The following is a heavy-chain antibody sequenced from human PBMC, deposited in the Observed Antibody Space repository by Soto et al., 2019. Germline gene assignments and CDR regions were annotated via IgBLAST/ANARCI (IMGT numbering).Heavy chain of an antibody. D-gene: IGHD2-15*01. V-gene: IGHV3-74*01. J-gene: IGHJ6*02. CDR3: PHCSGESSHRGCSGTDV. Sequence: PGESLKISCAVSGFTFSGYWMHWVRQSPWKGLVLVSRINSDGTTTAYADSVKGRFTISRDKSKNTLYLQMSSLRAEDTAVYYFPHCSGESSHRGCSGTDVWAQRTTVNVSS. CDR2: INSDGTTT. CDR1: GFTFSGYW.